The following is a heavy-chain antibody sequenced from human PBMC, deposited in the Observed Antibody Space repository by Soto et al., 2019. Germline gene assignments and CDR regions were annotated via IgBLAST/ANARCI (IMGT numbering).Heavy chain of an antibody. D-gene: IGHD3-10*02. Sequence: QVHLQQWGAGLLRPSETLSLTCAVYGESLSAYYWTWIRQPPGKGLEWIGEINQSGGTNYNPSLKSRVTMSADTSKKHFSLKVTSVTAADTAVYYCARGTVYVPFLFPCLDVWGQGTTVTVSS. J-gene: IGHJ6*02. CDR1: GESLSAYY. CDR3: ARGTVYVPFLFPCLDV. CDR2: INQSGGT. V-gene: IGHV4-34*01.